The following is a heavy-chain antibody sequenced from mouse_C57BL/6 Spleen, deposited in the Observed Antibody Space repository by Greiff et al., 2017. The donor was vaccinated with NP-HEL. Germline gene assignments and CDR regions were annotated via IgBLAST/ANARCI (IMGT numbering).Heavy chain of an antibody. CDR3: ARWDYGSSPSSYFDV. V-gene: IGHV5-17*01. D-gene: IGHD1-1*01. CDR2: ISSGSSTI. Sequence: DVKLQESGGGLVKPGGSLKLSCAASGFTFSDYGMHWVRQAPEKGLEWVAYISSGSSTIYYADTVKGRFTISRDNAKNTLFLQMTSLRSEDTAMYYCARWDYGSSPSSYFDVWGTGTTVTVSS. CDR1: GFTFSDYG. J-gene: IGHJ1*03.